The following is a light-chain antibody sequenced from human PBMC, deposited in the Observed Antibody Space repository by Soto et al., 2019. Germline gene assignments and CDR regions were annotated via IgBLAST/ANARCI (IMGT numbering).Light chain of an antibody. CDR3: QQYGSSPHT. CDR1: QSVSSSY. J-gene: IGKJ2*01. V-gene: IGKV3-20*01. CDR2: GAS. Sequence: EIVLTQSPGTLSLSPGERATLSCRASQSVSSSYLDWYQHKPGQAPRLLIYGASSRATGSPDRFSGSGSGTDFTLTISRLEPEDFAVYYCQQYGSSPHTFGQGTKLEIK.